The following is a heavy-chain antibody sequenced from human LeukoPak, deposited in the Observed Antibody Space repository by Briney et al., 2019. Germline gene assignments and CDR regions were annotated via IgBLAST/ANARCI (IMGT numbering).Heavy chain of an antibody. CDR2: INPNSGGT. J-gene: IGHJ6*02. CDR3: ARSRGANYYDSSGYPMDV. V-gene: IGHV1-2*04. CDR1: GYTFTGYY. D-gene: IGHD3-22*01. Sequence: ASVKVSCKASGYTFTGYYMHWVRQAPGQGLEWMGWINPNSGGTNYAQKFQGWVTMTRDTSISTAYMELSRLRSDDTAVYYCARSRGANYYDSSGYPMDVWGQGTTVTVSS.